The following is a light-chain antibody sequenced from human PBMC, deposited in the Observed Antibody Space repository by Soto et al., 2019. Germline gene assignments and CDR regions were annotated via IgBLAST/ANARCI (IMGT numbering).Light chain of an antibody. J-gene: IGKJ1*01. CDR2: DAS. Sequence: DLQMTQSPSTLSASVGYRVTITCRASQSISSWLAWYQQKPGKAPKLLIYDASSLESGVPSRFSGSGSGTEFTLTISSLQPDDFATYYCQQYNSYPWTFAQGTKVDI. CDR3: QQYNSYPWT. V-gene: IGKV1-5*01. CDR1: QSISSW.